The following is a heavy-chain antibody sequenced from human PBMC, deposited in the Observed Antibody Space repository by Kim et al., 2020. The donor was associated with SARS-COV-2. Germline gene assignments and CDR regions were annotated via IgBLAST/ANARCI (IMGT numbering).Heavy chain of an antibody. J-gene: IGHJ6*02. CDR3: ARSGSDSNYYIMDV. D-gene: IGHD2-15*01. V-gene: IGHV3-48*02. CDR1: GFTFSNYS. CDR2: ICFSGSPL. Sequence: GGSLRLSCTASGFTFSNYSLNWVRQAPGKGLEWVSYICFSGSPLCYADSVKGRFTISRDNAKNSLYLQMNSLRDEDTAVYFCARSGSDSNYYIMDVWGQGTTVTVSS.